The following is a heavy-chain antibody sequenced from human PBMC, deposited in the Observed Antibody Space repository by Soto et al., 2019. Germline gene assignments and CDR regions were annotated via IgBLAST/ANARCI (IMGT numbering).Heavy chain of an antibody. CDR2: INHSGST. Sequence: SETLSLTCAVYGGSFSGYYWSWIRQPPGKGLEWIGEINHSGSTNYNPSLKSRVTISVDTSKNQFSLKLSSVTAADTAVYYCASITMVRGVIFGYWGQGTLVTVSS. D-gene: IGHD3-10*01. CDR3: ASITMVRGVIFGY. V-gene: IGHV4-34*01. J-gene: IGHJ4*02. CDR1: GGSFSGYY.